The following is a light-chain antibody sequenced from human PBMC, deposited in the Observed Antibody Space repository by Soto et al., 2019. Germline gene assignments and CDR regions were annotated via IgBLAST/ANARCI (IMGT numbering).Light chain of an antibody. CDR2: DVS. CDR3: SSYTSSSTLV. J-gene: IGLJ1*01. Sequence: QPVLTQPASVSGSPGQSITISCTGTSSDVGGYNYVSWYQQHPGKAPKLMIYDVSNRPSGVSNRFSGSKSGNTASLTISGLQAEDEADYYCSSYTSSSTLVFGTGTQLTVL. V-gene: IGLV2-14*01. CDR1: SSDVGGYNY.